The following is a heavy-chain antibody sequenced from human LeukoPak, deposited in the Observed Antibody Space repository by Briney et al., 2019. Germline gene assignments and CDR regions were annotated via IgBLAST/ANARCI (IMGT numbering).Heavy chain of an antibody. Sequence: SETLSLTCTVSGYSISSSNWWSWVRQPPGKGLEWIGEIYHSGSTNYNPSLKSRVTISVDKSKNQFSLKLSSVTAADTAVYYCARDLGDYGDYFDYWGQGTLVTVSS. V-gene: IGHV4-4*02. CDR3: ARDLGDYGDYFDY. D-gene: IGHD4-17*01. CDR2: IYHSGST. CDR1: GYSISSSNW. J-gene: IGHJ4*02.